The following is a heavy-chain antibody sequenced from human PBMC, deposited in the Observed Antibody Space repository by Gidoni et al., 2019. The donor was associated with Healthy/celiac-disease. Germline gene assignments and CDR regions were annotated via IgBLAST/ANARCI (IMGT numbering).Heavy chain of an antibody. D-gene: IGHD1-1*01. CDR1: GLAFSRSA. Sequence: EVKWVESGGGWVQPGRSLKLSGLASGLAFSRSAMNWVRQASGKGLEWGGRVRGRGKNYATAYSASVEGRFPISRDDSINTAYLHMSSLKTEDTAVYYCTRPRSDNTNWFDPWGQGTLVTVSS. V-gene: IGHV3-73*01. CDR2: VRGRGKNYAT. J-gene: IGHJ5*02. CDR3: TRPRSDNTNWFDP.